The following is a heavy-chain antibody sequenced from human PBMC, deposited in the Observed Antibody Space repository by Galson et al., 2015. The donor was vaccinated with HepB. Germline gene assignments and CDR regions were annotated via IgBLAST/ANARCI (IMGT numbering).Heavy chain of an antibody. CDR3: ARLYCSGGCCYFDY. CDR1: GFTVSSYA. J-gene: IGHJ4*02. Sequence: SLRLCCAASGFTVSSYAMNGVRQARGKGLADVSAINTNGGSTNYARSVKGRFTISRDNSKNTLYLQMGSLRAEDMAVYYCARLYCSGGCCYFDYWGQGTLVTVSS. V-gene: IGHV3-64*01. CDR2: INTNGGST. D-gene: IGHD2-15*01.